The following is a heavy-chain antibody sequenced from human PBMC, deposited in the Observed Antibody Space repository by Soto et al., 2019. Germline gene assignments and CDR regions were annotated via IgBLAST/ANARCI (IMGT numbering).Heavy chain of an antibody. J-gene: IGHJ6*02. CDR1: GYTFTGYY. CDR3: ARERYQVISDGMDV. D-gene: IGHD2-2*01. Sequence: ASVKVSCKASGYTFTGYYIHWVREAPGQGLEWMGWIHPQTGGTSYAQKFQGRVTLSRDTSINTAYLELSRLRFDDAAVYFCARERYQVISDGMDVWGQGTTVTVS. V-gene: IGHV1-2*02. CDR2: IHPQTGGT.